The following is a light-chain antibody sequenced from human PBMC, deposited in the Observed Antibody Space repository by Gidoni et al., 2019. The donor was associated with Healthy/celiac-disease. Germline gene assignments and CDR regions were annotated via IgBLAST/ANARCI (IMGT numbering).Light chain of an antibody. Sequence: EPVLTQSTGTLSLSPGERATLSYRASQSVSSSYLAWYQQKPGQAPRLLIYGASSRATGLPDRFSGSGSGTDFTLTISRLEPEEFAVYYCQQEGSSPYTFXQXTKLEIK. CDR3: QQEGSSPYT. J-gene: IGKJ2*01. CDR2: GAS. V-gene: IGKV3-20*01. CDR1: QSVSSSY.